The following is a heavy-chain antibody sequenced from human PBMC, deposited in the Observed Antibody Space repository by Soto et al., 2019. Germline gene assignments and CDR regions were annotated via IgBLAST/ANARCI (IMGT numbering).Heavy chain of an antibody. J-gene: IGHJ6*02. Sequence: GGSLRLSCAASGFTFSGSAMHWVRQASGKGLEWVGRIRSKANSYATAYAASVKGRFTISRDDSKNTAYLKMNSLKTEDTAVYYCIYRVGATTGYYGMDVWGQGTTVTVSS. V-gene: IGHV3-73*01. CDR1: GFTFSGSA. D-gene: IGHD1-26*01. CDR3: IYRVGATTGYYGMDV. CDR2: IRSKANSYAT.